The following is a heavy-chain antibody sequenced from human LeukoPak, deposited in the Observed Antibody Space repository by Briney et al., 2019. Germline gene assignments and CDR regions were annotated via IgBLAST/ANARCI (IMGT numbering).Heavy chain of an antibody. CDR3: ARNWGDHFDWLHDY. CDR2: IWYDGSNE. V-gene: IGHV3-33*01. Sequence: GRSLRHSCAASGFTFSSYGMHWVRQAPGKGLEWVAIIWYDGSNEYYADSVKGRFTISRDNSKNTLYLQMNSLRAEDTAIYYCARNWGDHFDWLHDYWGQGTLVTVSS. D-gene: IGHD3-9*01. J-gene: IGHJ4*02. CDR1: GFTFSSYG.